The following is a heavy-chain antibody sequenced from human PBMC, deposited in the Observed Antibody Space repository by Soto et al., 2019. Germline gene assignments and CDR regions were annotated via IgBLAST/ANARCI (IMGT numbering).Heavy chain of an antibody. J-gene: IGHJ6*02. CDR1: GYTFIGHY. CDR2: TNPSSGAT. CDR3: AREAGTTGNYYFGMDV. V-gene: IGHV1-2*02. Sequence: QVQLVQSGAEVKKPGASVKVSCKASGYTFIGHYLHWVRQAPGQGLEWLGWTNPSSGATNFAQKSQGRVTKTRDTSISTAYLELSRLRSDDTDVYYCAREAGTTGNYYFGMDVWGQGTTVTVSS. D-gene: IGHD1-7*01.